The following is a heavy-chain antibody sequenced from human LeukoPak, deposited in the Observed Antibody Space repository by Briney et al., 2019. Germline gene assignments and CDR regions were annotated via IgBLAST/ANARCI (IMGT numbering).Heavy chain of an antibody. J-gene: IGHJ4*02. CDR3: ASLSRGY. V-gene: IGHV4-30-2*01. CDR1: GGSISSGGYS. Sequence: PSQTLSLTCAVFGGSISSGGYSWSWIRQPPGKGLEWIGYIYHSGSTYYNPSLKSRVTISVDRSKNQFSLKLSSVTAADTAVYYCASLSRGYWGQGTLVTVSS. CDR2: IYHSGST.